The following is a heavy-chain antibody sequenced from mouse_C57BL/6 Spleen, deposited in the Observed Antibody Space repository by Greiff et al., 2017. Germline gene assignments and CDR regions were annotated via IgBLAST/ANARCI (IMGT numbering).Heavy chain of an antibody. Sequence: EVHLVESGEGLVKPGGSLKLSCAASGFTFSSYAMSWVRQTPEKRLEWVAYISSGGDYIYYADTVKGRFTISRDNARNTLYLQMSSLKSEDTAMYYCTAIYYGYEDYFDYWGQGTTLTVSS. CDR1: GFTFSSYA. J-gene: IGHJ2*01. D-gene: IGHD2-2*01. CDR2: ISSGGDYI. CDR3: TAIYYGYEDYFDY. V-gene: IGHV5-9-1*02.